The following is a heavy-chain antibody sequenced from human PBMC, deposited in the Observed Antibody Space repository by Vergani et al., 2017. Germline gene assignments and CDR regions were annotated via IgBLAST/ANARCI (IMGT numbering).Heavy chain of an antibody. V-gene: IGHV3-23*01. CDR1: GFTFSSYA. CDR3: AKELTAPVPAASEGLDY. J-gene: IGHJ4*02. Sequence: EVQLLESGGGLVQPGGSLRLSCAASGFTFSSYAMSWVRQAPGKGLEWVSAISGSGGSTDYADSVKGRFTISRDNSKNTLYLQMNSLRAEDTAVYYCAKELTAPVPAASEGLDYWGQGTLVTVSS. CDR2: ISGSGGST. D-gene: IGHD2-2*01.